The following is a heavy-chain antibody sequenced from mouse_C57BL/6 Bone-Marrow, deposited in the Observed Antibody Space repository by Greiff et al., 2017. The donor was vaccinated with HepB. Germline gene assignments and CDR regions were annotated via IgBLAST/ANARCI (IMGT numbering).Heavy chain of an antibody. CDR2: ISDGGSYT. Sequence: DVQLVESGGGLVKPGGSLKLSCAASGFTFSSYAMSWVRQTPEKRLEWVATISDGGSYTYYPDNVKGRFTISRDNAKNNLYLQMSHLKSEDTAMYYCARPSFITTVGFAYWGQGTLVTVSA. CDR3: ARPSFITTVGFAY. V-gene: IGHV5-4*01. J-gene: IGHJ3*01. D-gene: IGHD1-1*01. CDR1: GFTFSSYA.